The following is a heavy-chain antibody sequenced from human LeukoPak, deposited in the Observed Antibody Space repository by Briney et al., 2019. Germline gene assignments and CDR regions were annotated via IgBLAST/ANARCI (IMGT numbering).Heavy chain of an antibody. CDR3: ARDRPYSSGWYGVNFDY. D-gene: IGHD6-19*01. CDR1: RYTFTSYG. V-gene: IGHV1-18*04. Sequence: ASVKVSYKASRYTFTSYGIIGVRQAPGQGLEWMGWISAYNGNTKYAQKLQGRVTMTTDTSTRTAYMELRSLRSDDTAVYYCARDRPYSSGWYGVNFDYWGQGTLVTVSS. CDR2: ISAYNGNT. J-gene: IGHJ4*02.